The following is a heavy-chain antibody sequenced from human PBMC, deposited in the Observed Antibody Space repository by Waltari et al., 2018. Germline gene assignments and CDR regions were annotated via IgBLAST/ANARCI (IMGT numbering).Heavy chain of an antibody. D-gene: IGHD5-18*01. CDR2: ITPIFGKA. CDR3: AREKAMVGPYFDY. V-gene: IGHV1-69*04. J-gene: IGHJ4*02. Sequence: QVQLVQSGAEVKKPGSSVKVSCKASGGTFSSYAISWVRQAPGQGLEWMGRITPIFGKANYAQKFQGRVTITADKSTSTAYMELSSLRSEDTAVYYCAREKAMVGPYFDYWGQGTLVTVSS. CDR1: GGTFSSYA.